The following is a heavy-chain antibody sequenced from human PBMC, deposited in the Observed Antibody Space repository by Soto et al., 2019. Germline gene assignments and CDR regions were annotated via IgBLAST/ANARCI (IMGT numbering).Heavy chain of an antibody. J-gene: IGHJ6*02. Sequence: PSETLSLTCAVYGGSFSGYYWSWIRQPPGKGLEWIGEINHSGSTNYNPSLKSRVTISVDTSKNQFSLKLSSVTAADTAVYYCASRPRGYSYGYTRFYYYGMDVWGQGTTVNVSS. D-gene: IGHD5-18*01. V-gene: IGHV4-34*01. CDR1: GGSFSGYY. CDR3: ASRPRGYSYGYTRFYYYGMDV. CDR2: INHSGST.